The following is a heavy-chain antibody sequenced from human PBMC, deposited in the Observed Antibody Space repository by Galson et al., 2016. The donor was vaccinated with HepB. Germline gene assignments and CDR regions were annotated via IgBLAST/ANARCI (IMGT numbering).Heavy chain of an antibody. D-gene: IGHD6-19*01. Sequence: SLRLSCAASGFTFTTYNMPWVRQAPGKGLEWVSSISGSSSQKYYADSVKGRFTISRDNAKNSVFLQMDSLRAEDTAIYYCASPDLALTGTGEQYFQHWGQGTLVSVSS. CDR3: ASPDLALTGTGEQYFQH. CDR2: ISGSSSQK. J-gene: IGHJ1*01. CDR1: GFTFTTYN. V-gene: IGHV3-21*06.